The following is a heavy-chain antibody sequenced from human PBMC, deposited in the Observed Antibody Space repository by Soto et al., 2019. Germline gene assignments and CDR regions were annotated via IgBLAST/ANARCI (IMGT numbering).Heavy chain of an antibody. V-gene: IGHV3-66*01. CDR1: GFTVSSNY. J-gene: IGHJ1*01. Sequence: GGSLRLSCAASGFTVSSNYMSLVRQAPGKGLEWVSVIYSGGSTYYADSVKGRFTISRDNSKNTLYLQMNSLRAEDTAVYYCARDVRYYDSSGYYPEYFQHWGQGTLVTVSS. CDR3: ARDVRYYDSSGYYPEYFQH. D-gene: IGHD3-22*01. CDR2: IYSGGST.